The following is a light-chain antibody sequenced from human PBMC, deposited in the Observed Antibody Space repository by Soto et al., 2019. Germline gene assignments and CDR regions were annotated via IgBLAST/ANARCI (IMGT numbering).Light chain of an antibody. CDR1: SSNIGTYD. J-gene: IGLJ1*01. CDR3: QSYDTSLSVSYV. Sequence: QSALTQPPSVSGAPGQRVTVSCTGSSSNIGTYDVHWYQQLPGTAPKLLIYGNNRRPSGVPDRFSGSKSDTSASLDITGLQSEDEGDYYCQSYDTSLSVSYVFGTGTKVTVL. CDR2: GNN. V-gene: IGLV1-40*01.